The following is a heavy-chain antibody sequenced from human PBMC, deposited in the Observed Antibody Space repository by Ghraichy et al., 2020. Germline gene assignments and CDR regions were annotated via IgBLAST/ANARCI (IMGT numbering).Heavy chain of an antibody. J-gene: IGHJ4*02. CDR1: AGSISSSSYY. CDR3: ARLEKQLALFDY. Sequence: GSLSLTCTVSAGSISSSSYYWGWIRQPPGRGLEWIASIYYNGNTYSNPSLKSRVTMSVDTSNSQFSLKLGSVTAADTAVYYCARLEKQLALFDYWGQGTLVTVSS. V-gene: IGHV4-39*01. CDR2: IYYNGNT. D-gene: IGHD6-13*01.